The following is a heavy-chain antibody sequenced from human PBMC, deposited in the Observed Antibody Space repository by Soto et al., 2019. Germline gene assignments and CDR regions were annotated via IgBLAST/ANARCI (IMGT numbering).Heavy chain of an antibody. V-gene: IGHV3-74*01. J-gene: IGHJ4*02. CDR1: GFDFSSTW. Sequence: PGGSLRLSCATSGFDFSSTWIHWVRQVPGKGLVWVSRINSDGSSKIYADSVKGRFTISRDNAKNTVYLQMSSLSVEDTAVYYCAKDWFYTIDSSGQGTPVTVYS. CDR2: INSDGSSK. D-gene: IGHD3-16*01. CDR3: AKDWFYTIDS.